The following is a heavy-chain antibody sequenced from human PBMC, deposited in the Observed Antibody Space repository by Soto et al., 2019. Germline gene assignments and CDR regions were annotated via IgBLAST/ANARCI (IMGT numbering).Heavy chain of an antibody. CDR2: ISAYNGNT. CDR3: ARDRFLGYCSSTSCYAYRNWFDP. CDR1: GYTFTSYG. V-gene: IGHV1-18*01. D-gene: IGHD2-2*01. Sequence: ASVKVSCKASGYTFTSYGISWVRQAPGQGLEWMGWISAYNGNTNYAQKLQGRVTMTTDTSTSTAYMELRSLRSDDTAVYYCARDRFLGYCSSTSCYAYRNWFDPWGQGALVTVSS. J-gene: IGHJ5*02.